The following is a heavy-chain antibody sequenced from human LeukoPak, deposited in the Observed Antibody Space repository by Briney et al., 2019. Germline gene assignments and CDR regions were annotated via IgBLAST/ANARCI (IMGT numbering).Heavy chain of an antibody. D-gene: IGHD3-10*01. Sequence: GASVTVSCKASGYTFTSYDINWVRQAAGQGLEWMGWMNPNSGNTDYAQKFQGRVTMTRNTSISTAYMELSSLRSEDTAVYYCARAAYGSGSYSYYYYYYYMDVWGKGTTVTISS. V-gene: IGHV1-8*01. CDR1: GYTFTSYD. J-gene: IGHJ6*03. CDR2: MNPNSGNT. CDR3: ARAAYGSGSYSYYYYYYYMDV.